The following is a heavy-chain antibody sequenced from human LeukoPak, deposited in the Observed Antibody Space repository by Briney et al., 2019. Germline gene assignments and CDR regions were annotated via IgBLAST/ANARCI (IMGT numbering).Heavy chain of an antibody. CDR2: IYTSGST. D-gene: IGHD2-2*01. V-gene: IGHV4-4*07. Sequence: PSEILSLTCTVSDGSISSYYWSWIRQPAWKGLEWIGRIYTSGSTNYNPSLKSRVTMSVDTSKNQFSLKLSSVTAADTAVHYCARGSICSSTSCPGRYWFDPWGQGTLVTVSS. CDR3: ARGSICSSTSCPGRYWFDP. J-gene: IGHJ5*02. CDR1: DGSISSYY.